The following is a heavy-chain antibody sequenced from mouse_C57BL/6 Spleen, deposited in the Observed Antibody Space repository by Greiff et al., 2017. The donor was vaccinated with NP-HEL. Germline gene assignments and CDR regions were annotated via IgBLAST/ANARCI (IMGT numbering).Heavy chain of an antibody. D-gene: IGHD2-3*01. V-gene: IGHV5-15*04. CDR3: ARDDGYYFDV. CDR1: GFTFSDYG. Sequence: EVKLVESGGGLVQPGGSLKLSCAASGFTFSDYGMAWVRQAPRKGPEWVAFISNLAYSIYYADTVTGRFTISRENAKNTLYLEMSSLRSEDTAMYYCARDDGYYFDVWGTGTTVTVSS. CDR2: ISNLAYSI. J-gene: IGHJ1*03.